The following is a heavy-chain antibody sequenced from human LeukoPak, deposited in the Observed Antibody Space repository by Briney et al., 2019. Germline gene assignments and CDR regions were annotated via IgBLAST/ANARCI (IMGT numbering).Heavy chain of an antibody. Sequence: KPSETLSLTCTVSGGSISTSSYYWGWVRQPPGKGLEWIGNIFYSGSTYYSPSLKSRVTISLDTSRNQFSLKLNSVTAADTAVYYCARSHGSGSYYNLNDYWGQGTLVTVSS. CDR2: IFYSGST. CDR1: GGSISTSSYY. D-gene: IGHD3-10*01. V-gene: IGHV4-39*07. CDR3: ARSHGSGSYYNLNDY. J-gene: IGHJ4*02.